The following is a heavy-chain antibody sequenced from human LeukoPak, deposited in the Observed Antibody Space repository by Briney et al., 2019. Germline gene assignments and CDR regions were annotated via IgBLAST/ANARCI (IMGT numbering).Heavy chain of an antibody. CDR2: IYYSGST. J-gene: IGHJ6*04. CDR3: ARDVPPLDV. V-gene: IGHV4-59*12. Sequence: NPSETLSLTCTVSGGSISSYYWSWIRQPPGKGLEWIGYIYYSGSTNYNPSLKSRVTISVDTSKNQFSLKLSSVTAADTAVYYCARDVPPLDVWGKGTTVTVSS. D-gene: IGHD3-10*02. CDR1: GGSISSYY.